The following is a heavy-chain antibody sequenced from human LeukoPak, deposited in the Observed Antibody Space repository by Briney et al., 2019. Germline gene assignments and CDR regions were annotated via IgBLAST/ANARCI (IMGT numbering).Heavy chain of an antibody. Sequence: SGPTLVKPTQTLTLTCTFSGFSLSTSGVGVGWIRQPPGKALEWLALIYWNDDKRYSPSLKSRLTITKDTSKNQVVLTMTNMDPVDTATYYCAHRRPYCSSTSCYTNWFDPWGQGTLVTVSS. D-gene: IGHD2-2*02. CDR1: GFSLSTSGVG. V-gene: IGHV2-5*01. J-gene: IGHJ5*02. CDR3: AHRRPYCSSTSCYTNWFDP. CDR2: IYWNDDK.